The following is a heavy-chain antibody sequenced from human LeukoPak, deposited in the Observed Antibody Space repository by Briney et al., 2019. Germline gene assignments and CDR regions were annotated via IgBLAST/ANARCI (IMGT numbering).Heavy chain of an antibody. Sequence: PGGSLRLSCAASGFTFSSYAMNWVRQAPGKGLEWVSAISGGGGTTYYADSVKGRFTISRDNSKNTLYLQMNSLRAEDTAVYYCAKDWGSGSYQPDAFDIWGQGTMVTVSS. CDR1: GFTFSSYA. V-gene: IGHV3-23*01. CDR3: AKDWGSGSYQPDAFDI. D-gene: IGHD1-26*01. CDR2: ISGGGGTT. J-gene: IGHJ3*02.